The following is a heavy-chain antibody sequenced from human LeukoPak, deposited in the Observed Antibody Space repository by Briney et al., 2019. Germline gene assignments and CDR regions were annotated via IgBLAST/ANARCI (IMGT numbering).Heavy chain of an antibody. CDR1: GGSISSYY. Sequence: SETLSLTCTVSGGSISSYYWSWIRQPPGKGLEWIGYIYYSGSTNYNPSLKSRVTVSVDTSKNQFSLKLSSVTAADTAVYYCARLNRHYYYYGMDVWGQGTTVTVSS. CDR2: IYYSGST. CDR3: ARLNRHYYYYGMDV. J-gene: IGHJ6*02. V-gene: IGHV4-59*08.